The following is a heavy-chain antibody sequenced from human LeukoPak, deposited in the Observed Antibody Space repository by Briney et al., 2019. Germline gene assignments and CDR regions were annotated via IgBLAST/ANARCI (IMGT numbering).Heavy chain of an antibody. V-gene: IGHV1-69*01. J-gene: IGHJ5*02. CDR3: ARAPAWGYCSSTSCYGWFDP. CDR2: IIPIFGTA. D-gene: IGHD2-2*01. Sequence: SVKVSCKASGGTFSSYAISWVRQAPGQGLEWMGGIIPIFGTANYAQRFQGRVTITADESTSTAYMELSSLRSEDTAVYYCARAPAWGYCSSTSCYGWFDPWGQGTLVTVSS. CDR1: GGTFSSYA.